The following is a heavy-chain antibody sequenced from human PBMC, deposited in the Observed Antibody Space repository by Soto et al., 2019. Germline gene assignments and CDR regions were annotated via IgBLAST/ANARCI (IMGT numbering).Heavy chain of an antibody. CDR3: ARIVGVPANWGDYFDS. CDR2: IYHSGST. Sequence: QLQLQESGSGLVKPSQTLSLTCAVSGGSITSGGYSWSWIRQPPGKGLEWIANIYHSGSTYYNPALKRRVDKSPNRTNNQFHIDLSSVNAADPAGDYCARIVGVPANWGDYFDSWGQGTLVTVSS. V-gene: IGHV4-30-2*01. CDR1: GGSITSGGYS. J-gene: IGHJ4*02. D-gene: IGHD7-27*01.